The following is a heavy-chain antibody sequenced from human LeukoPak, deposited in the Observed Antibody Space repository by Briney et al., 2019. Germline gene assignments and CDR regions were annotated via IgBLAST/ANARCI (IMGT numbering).Heavy chain of an antibody. CDR2: INPNSGGT. D-gene: IGHD3-9*01. V-gene: IGHV1-2*02. J-gene: IGHJ4*02. CDR3: ARGVGGNARWRNFDWSKKIPMRDYFDY. Sequence: VKVSCKASGYTFTGYYMHWVRQAPGQGLEWMGWINPNSGGTNYAQKFQGRVTMTRDTSITTAYMDLSRLRSDDTAVYYCARGVGGNARWRNFDWSKKIPMRDYFDYWGQGTLVTVSS. CDR1: GYTFTGYY.